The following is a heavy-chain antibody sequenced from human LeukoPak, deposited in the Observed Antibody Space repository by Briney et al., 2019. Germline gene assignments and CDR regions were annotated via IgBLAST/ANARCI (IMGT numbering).Heavy chain of an antibody. J-gene: IGHJ4*02. CDR1: GFTFDDYA. CDR3: TKDGHSCHFDY. CDR2: ISEDGSST. V-gene: IGHV3-43*02. D-gene: IGHD4-11*01. Sequence: GGSLRLFCAASGFTFDDYAMHWVRQAPGKGLEWVSLISEDGSSTYYADSVKGRFTISRDNSKNSLYLQMSSLRTEDTALYYCTKDGHSCHFDYWGQGTLVTVSS.